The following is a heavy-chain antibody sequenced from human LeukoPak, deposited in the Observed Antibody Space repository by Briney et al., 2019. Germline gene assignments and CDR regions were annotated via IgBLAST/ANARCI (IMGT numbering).Heavy chain of an antibody. D-gene: IGHD5-24*01. CDR3: ARCRDVYNYYYYYMDL. CDR2: IYYSRRN. V-gene: IGHV4-39*07. Sequence: SETLSLTCTVSGFSISSRNYFWGWIRQPPGKGLEWIGSIYYSRRNYYNPSIKNRFTISVDTSNNQFSLDLSPVPAADTDVYYCARCRDVYNYYYYYMDLWGKGTTVTVSS. CDR1: GFSISSRNYF. J-gene: IGHJ6*03.